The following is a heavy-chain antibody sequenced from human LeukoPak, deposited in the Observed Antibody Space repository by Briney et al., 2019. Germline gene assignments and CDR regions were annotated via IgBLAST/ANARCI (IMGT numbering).Heavy chain of an antibody. V-gene: IGHV4-38-2*02. Sequence: SETLSLTCAVSDYSISSAYYWGWIRQPPGKGLEWIGSIYHSGSTDYNPSLKSRVTISVDTSKNQFSLKLRSVTAADAAVYYCARDQAYCGGDCYFDFWGQGTLVTVSS. J-gene: IGHJ4*02. CDR3: ARDQAYCGGDCYFDF. CDR1: DYSISSAYY. CDR2: IYHSGST. D-gene: IGHD2-21*02.